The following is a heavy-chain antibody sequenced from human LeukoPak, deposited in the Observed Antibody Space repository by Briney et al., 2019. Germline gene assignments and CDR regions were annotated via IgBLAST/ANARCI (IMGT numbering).Heavy chain of an antibody. Sequence: GGSLRLSCAASGFPFNIQDMRWVRQAPGKGLEWVSRIIADGGATFYADSVRGRFPISKANSRNTVYLQMNSLRIEDPAVYYCGKGRISEWGQGTLVTVSS. V-gene: IGHV3-23*01. CDR2: IIADGGAT. D-gene: IGHD6-19*01. J-gene: IGHJ4*02. CDR1: GFPFNIQD. CDR3: GKGRISE.